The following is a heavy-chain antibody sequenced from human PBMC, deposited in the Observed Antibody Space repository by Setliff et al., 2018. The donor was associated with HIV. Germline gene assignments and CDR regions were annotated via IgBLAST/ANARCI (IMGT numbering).Heavy chain of an antibody. J-gene: IGHJ4*02. D-gene: IGHD5-18*01. CDR3: ASLNSYGDYFDY. V-gene: IGHV3-30*03. CDR2: ISDNGKRK. CDR1: GFTFRSNG. Sequence: GGSLRLSCGASGFTFRSNGMHWVRQAPGKGLEWVAFISDNGKRKYYADSVRGRSTISRDDSRNTVYLQMNSLTAEDTAVYYCASLNSYGDYFDYWGQGT.